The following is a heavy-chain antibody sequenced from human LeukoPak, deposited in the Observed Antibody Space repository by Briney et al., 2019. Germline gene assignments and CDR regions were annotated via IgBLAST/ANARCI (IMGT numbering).Heavy chain of an antibody. J-gene: IGHJ3*02. CDR2: ISSGSTYI. D-gene: IGHD6-13*01. CDR3: ARRVASANDAFDI. V-gene: IGHV3-21*01. CDR1: GFTLSSYS. Sequence: PGGSLRLSCAASGFTLSSYSMNWVRQAPGKGLEWVSSISSGSTYIYYGDSLKGRFTISRDNAKNSLYLQMNSLRAEDTAVYYCARRVASANDAFDIWGQGTMVTVSS.